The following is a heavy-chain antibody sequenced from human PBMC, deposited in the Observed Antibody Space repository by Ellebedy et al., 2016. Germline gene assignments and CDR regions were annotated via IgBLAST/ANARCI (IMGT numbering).Heavy chain of an antibody. J-gene: IGHJ5*02. D-gene: IGHD3-16*01. V-gene: IGHV3-21*01. CDR2: ITSRSSYI. Sequence: GGSLRLXXEASGFSLSDYSMNWVRQAPGKGLEWVSSITSRSSYIFYADSVKGRFTISRDNAKNSLYLQMNSLRGEDTALYYCARGVGGTSLNWFDPWGQGTLVTVSS. CDR1: GFSLSDYS. CDR3: ARGVGGTSLNWFDP.